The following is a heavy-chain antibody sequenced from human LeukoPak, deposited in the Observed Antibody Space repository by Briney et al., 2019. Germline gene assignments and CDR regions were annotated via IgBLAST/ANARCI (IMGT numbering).Heavy chain of an antibody. J-gene: IGHJ4*02. D-gene: IGHD6-13*01. CDR2: ISGSGGST. CDR3: AKGYVSSSWYSGPSFFDY. CDR1: GFTFSSYA. V-gene: IGHV3-23*01. Sequence: GGSLRLSCAASGFTFSSYAMSWVRQAPGKGLEWVSAISGSGGSTYYADSVKGRFTISRDNSKNTLYLQMNSLRAEDTAVYYCAKGYVSSSWYSGPSFFDYWGQGTLVTVSS.